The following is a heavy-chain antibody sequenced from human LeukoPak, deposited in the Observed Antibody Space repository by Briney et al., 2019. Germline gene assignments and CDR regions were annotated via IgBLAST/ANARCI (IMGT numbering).Heavy chain of an antibody. CDR3: ARDLDYYGSGSYYTLNPFDY. CDR1: GFTFDDYG. D-gene: IGHD3-10*01. J-gene: IGHJ4*02. V-gene: IGHV3-20*01. Sequence: PGGSLRLSCAASGFTFDDYGMSWVRQAPGKGLEWVSGINWNGGSTGYADSVKGRFTISRDNAKNSLYLQMNSLRAEDTALYHCARDLDYYGSGSYYTLNPFDYWGQGTLVTVSS. CDR2: INWNGGST.